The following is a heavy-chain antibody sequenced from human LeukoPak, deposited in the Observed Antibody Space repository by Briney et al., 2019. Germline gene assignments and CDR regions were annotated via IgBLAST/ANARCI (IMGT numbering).Heavy chain of an antibody. J-gene: IGHJ6*03. V-gene: IGHV4-38-2*01. CDR1: GYSISSCYY. Sequence: SETLSLTCAVSGYSISSCYYWGWIRQPPGKGLEWIGSIYHSGSTYYNPSLKSRVTISVDTSKNQFSLKLSSVTAADTAVYYCARNRPYDSSGYYSGDYYYYYMDVWGKGTTVTVSS. CDR3: ARNRPYDSSGYYSGDYYYYYMDV. CDR2: IYHSGST. D-gene: IGHD3-22*01.